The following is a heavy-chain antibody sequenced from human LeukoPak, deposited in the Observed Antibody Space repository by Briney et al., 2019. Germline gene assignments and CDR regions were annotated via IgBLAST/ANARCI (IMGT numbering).Heavy chain of an antibody. CDR1: GFTFSSYA. V-gene: IGHV3-23*01. CDR2: ISGSGGST. CDR3: ARGEGGILATPEDY. Sequence: QPGGSLRLSCAASGFTFSSYAMSWVRQAPGKGLEWVSAISGSGGSTYYADSVKGWFTISRDNSRNTLYLQMNSLRAEDTAVYYCARGEGGILATPEDYWGQGTLVTVSS. D-gene: IGHD1-14*01. J-gene: IGHJ4*02.